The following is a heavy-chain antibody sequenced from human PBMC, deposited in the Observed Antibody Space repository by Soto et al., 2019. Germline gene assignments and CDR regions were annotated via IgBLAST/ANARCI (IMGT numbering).Heavy chain of an antibody. CDR2: ISGSGGHT. CDR1: GFTFISYT. J-gene: IGHJ6*02. D-gene: IGHD3-3*01. CDR3: AKGHYDFWSGYYPPRDYYYGMDV. V-gene: IGHV3-23*01. Sequence: VGSLRLSCAASGFTFISYTMSWIRQTPGKGLEWVSAISGSGGHTYYAHSEKRQFTLSRDNSKNTLYLQMNSLRAEDTAVYYCAKGHYDFWSGYYPPRDYYYGMDVWGQGTTVTVSS.